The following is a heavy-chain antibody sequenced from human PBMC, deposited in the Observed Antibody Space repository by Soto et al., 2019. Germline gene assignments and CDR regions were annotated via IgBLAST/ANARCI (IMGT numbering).Heavy chain of an antibody. CDR1: GGTFSSYT. CDR3: ARLKGARYENRFDP. Sequence: QVQLVQSGAEVKKPGSSVKVSCKASGGTFSSYTISWVRQAPGQGLEWMAGIIPIRGITNYAQTFQGRVTITADKSTSKVYRELSSLRSEDTAVCYRARLKGARYENRFDPWGQGTLVTVSS. CDR2: IIPIRGIT. D-gene: IGHD3-3*01. V-gene: IGHV1-69*02. J-gene: IGHJ5*02.